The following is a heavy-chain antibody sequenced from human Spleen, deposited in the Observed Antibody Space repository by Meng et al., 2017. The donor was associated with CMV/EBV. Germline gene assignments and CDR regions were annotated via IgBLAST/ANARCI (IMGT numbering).Heavy chain of an antibody. J-gene: IGHJ4*02. D-gene: IGHD3-10*01. CDR3: ARPYYGSGSFEH. CDR2: ISPRGGGT. V-gene: IGHV1-2*02. Sequence: CKASGYTFSGYHVHGVRQAPGQGLEWMGWISPRGGGTKYSQRFQGRVTMTTDTSISTAYMELTRLRSDDTAIYYCARPYYGSGSFEHWGQGTLVTVSS. CDR1: GYTFSGYH.